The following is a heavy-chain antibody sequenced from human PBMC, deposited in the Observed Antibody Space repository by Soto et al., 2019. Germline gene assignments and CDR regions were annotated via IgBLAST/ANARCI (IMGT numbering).Heavy chain of an antibody. Sequence: ASVKVSCKVSGYTLTELSMHWVRQAPGKGLEWMGGFDPEDGETIYAQKFQGRVTMTEDTSTDTAYMELSSLRSEDTAVYYCATAPTPHCSGGSCYFDYWGQGTLVTVSS. J-gene: IGHJ4*02. CDR2: FDPEDGET. CDR1: GYTLTELS. CDR3: ATAPTPHCSGGSCYFDY. V-gene: IGHV1-24*01. D-gene: IGHD2-15*01.